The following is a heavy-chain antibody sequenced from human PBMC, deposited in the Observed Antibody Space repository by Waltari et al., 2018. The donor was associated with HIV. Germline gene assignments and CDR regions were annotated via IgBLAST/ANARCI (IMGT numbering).Heavy chain of an antibody. Sequence: EVQLVESGGGSVQPGGSLRLSCAVSGFNFSSYWMHWVRQAPGKGRMGVSRIISEGLSTTYADSVKGRFIISRDNAKNTLFLQMNSLRAEDTAVYYCARGWVGGSLDYWGQGTLVTVSS. CDR1: GFNFSSYW. D-gene: IGHD1-26*01. CDR2: IISEGLST. CDR3: ARGWVGGSLDY. V-gene: IGHV3-74*03. J-gene: IGHJ4*02.